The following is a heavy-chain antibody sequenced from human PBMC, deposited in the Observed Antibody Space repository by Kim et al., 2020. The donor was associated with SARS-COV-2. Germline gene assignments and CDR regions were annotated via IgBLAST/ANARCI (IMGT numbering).Heavy chain of an antibody. CDR1: GFTVSSNY. Sequence: GGSLRLSCAASGFTVSSNYMSWVRQAPGKGLEWVSVIYSGGSTYYADSVKGRFTISRDNSKNTLYLQMNSLRAEDTAVYYCARGRLDSSGYYLDDAFDIWGQGTMVTVSS. CDR2: IYSGGST. V-gene: IGHV3-53*01. D-gene: IGHD3-22*01. CDR3: ARGRLDSSGYYLDDAFDI. J-gene: IGHJ3*02.